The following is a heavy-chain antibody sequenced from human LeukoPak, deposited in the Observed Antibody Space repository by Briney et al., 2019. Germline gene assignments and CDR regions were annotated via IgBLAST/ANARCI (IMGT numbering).Heavy chain of an antibody. Sequence: SETLSLTCTVSGGSISSGGYWWSWIRQYSGKGLEWIGYIYYTGSTYYNPSLKSRVTMSVDTSQNHFSLKLNSVTAADTAVYYCAKDKSAYYYGSGSFPPGYWGQGTLVTVSS. J-gene: IGHJ4*02. D-gene: IGHD3-10*01. CDR3: AKDKSAYYYGSGSFPPGY. V-gene: IGHV4-31*03. CDR2: IYYTGST. CDR1: GGSISSGGYW.